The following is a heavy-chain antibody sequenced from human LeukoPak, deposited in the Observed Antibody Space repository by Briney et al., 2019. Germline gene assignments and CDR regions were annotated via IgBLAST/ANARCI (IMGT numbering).Heavy chain of an antibody. J-gene: IGHJ4*02. Sequence: GASVKVSCKASGYTFTSYGISWVRQAPGQGLEWMGWISAYNGNTNYAQKLQGRVTMTTDISTSTAYMELRSMRSDDTAVYYCARDRGYCSGGSCYPGSDYWGQGTLVTVSS. V-gene: IGHV1-18*01. CDR2: ISAYNGNT. D-gene: IGHD2-15*01. CDR3: ARDRGYCSGGSCYPGSDY. CDR1: GYTFTSYG.